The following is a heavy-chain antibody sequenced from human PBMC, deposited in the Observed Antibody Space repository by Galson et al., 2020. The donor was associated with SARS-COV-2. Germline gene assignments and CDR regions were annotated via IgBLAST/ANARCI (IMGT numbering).Heavy chain of an antibody. J-gene: IGHJ6*02. Sequence: NSGGSLRLSCAASGFPFSTYSMNWVRLAPGKGLEWVSSISTSSSYTYYVDSVKGRFSISRDNPRNSLYLQMNSLRAEDTAVYYCARDEGIRGYNYGGLYYGVDGWGQGTTVTVSS. CDR3: ARDEGIRGYNYGGLYYGVDG. CDR1: GFPFSTYS. D-gene: IGHD5-18*01. CDR2: ISTSSSYT. V-gene: IGHV3-21*01.